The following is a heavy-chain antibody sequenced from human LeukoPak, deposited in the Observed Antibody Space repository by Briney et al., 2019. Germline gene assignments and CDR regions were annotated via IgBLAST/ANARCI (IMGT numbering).Heavy chain of an antibody. J-gene: IGHJ4*02. CDR2: IYYSGST. CDR1: GGSISSYY. D-gene: IGHD3-10*01. Sequence: PSETLSLTCTVSGGSISSYYWSWIRQPPGKGLEWIGYIYYSGSTNYNPSLESRVTISVDTSKNQFSLKLSSVTAADTAVYYCARYRYGSGSRYFDYWGQGTLVTVSS. V-gene: IGHV4-59*01. CDR3: ARYRYGSGSRYFDY.